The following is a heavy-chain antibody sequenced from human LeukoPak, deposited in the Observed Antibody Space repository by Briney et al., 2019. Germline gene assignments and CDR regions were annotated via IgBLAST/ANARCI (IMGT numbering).Heavy chain of an antibody. V-gene: IGHV4-39*01. D-gene: IGHD2-2*01. Sequence: SETLSLTCTVSGGSISSSSYYWGWIRQPPGKGLEWIGSIYYSGSTYYNPSLKSRVTISVDTSKNQFSLKLSSVTAADTAVYYCARPAASSTSSSVYYYYKDVWGKGTTVTVSS. CDR3: ARPAASSTSSSVYYYYKDV. CDR2: IYYSGST. J-gene: IGHJ6*03. CDR1: GGSISSSSYY.